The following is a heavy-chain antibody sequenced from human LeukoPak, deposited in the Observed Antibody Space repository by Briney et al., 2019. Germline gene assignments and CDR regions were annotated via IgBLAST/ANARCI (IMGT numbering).Heavy chain of an antibody. V-gene: IGHV3-48*02. J-gene: IGHJ4*02. CDR3: GREGGGYSYGTFDY. Sequence: GGSLRLSRAASGFTFSSYSMIWVRQAPGKGLEWVSYISSSSSTIYYAGSVKGRVTISRENAKNSLCLQMSSLRDEDMGVYYCGREGGGYSYGTFDYWGQGTMVTVSS. CDR1: GFTFSSYS. CDR2: ISSSSSTI. D-gene: IGHD5-18*01.